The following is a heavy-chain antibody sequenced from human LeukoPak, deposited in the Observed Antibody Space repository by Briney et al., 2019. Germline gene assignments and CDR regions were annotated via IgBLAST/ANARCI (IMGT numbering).Heavy chain of an antibody. Sequence: KASETLSLTCAVYGGSFSGYYWSWIRQPPGKGLEWIGEINHSGSTNYNPSLKSRVTISVDTSKNQFSLKLSSVTAADTAVYYCAALRFLEWFVNYWGQGTLVTVSS. J-gene: IGHJ4*02. D-gene: IGHD3-3*01. CDR2: INHSGST. V-gene: IGHV4-34*01. CDR3: AALRFLEWFVNY. CDR1: GGSFSGYY.